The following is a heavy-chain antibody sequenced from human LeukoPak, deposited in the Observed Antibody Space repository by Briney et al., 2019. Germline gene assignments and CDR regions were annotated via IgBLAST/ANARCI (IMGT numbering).Heavy chain of an antibody. V-gene: IGHV3-23*01. CDR2: ISGSGGRT. Sequence: GGSLRLSCAASGFTFSSFAMSWARHAPGKGLEWVSAISGSGGRTYYADSVKGRFTISRDNSKNTLYLQMNSLRAEDTAVYYCAKDPYLITIFGVVTYTAQYSQHWGRGTMVTVSS. CDR3: AKDPYLITIFGVVTYTAQYSQH. CDR1: GFTFSSFA. J-gene: IGHJ1*01. D-gene: IGHD3-3*01.